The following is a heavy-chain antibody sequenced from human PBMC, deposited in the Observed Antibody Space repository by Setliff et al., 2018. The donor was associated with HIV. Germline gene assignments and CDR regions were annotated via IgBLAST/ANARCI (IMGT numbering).Heavy chain of an antibody. CDR2: MYYSGST. D-gene: IGHD3-10*02. CDR3: ARDMSPMFPYYFDD. J-gene: IGHJ4*02. V-gene: IGHV4-59*11. CDR1: GGSITGHY. Sequence: PSETLSLTCTVSGGSITGHYWSWIRQPPGKGLEWIGYMYYSGSTNYNPSLKSRVTISVDTSKNQFSLKLNSVTAADTAVYYCARDMSPMFPYYFDDWGQGTLVTVSS.